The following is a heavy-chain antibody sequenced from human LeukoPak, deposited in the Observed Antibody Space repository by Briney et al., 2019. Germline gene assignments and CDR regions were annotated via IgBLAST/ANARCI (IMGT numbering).Heavy chain of an antibody. J-gene: IGHJ3*02. V-gene: IGHV4-59*08. Sequence: TTSETLSLTCTVSGGSISGYYWSWIRQPPGKGLEWIGYIYYSGSTNYNPSLKSRLTISIDTSENQFSLKLSSVTAADTAVYYCAREYSSSSGRRAFDIWGQGTMVTVSS. CDR2: IYYSGST. CDR3: AREYSSSSGRRAFDI. CDR1: GGSISGYY. D-gene: IGHD6-6*01.